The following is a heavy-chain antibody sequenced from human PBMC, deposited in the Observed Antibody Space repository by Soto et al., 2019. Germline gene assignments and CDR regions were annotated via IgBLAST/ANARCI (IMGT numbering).Heavy chain of an antibody. CDR1: GGSVSSGSYY. V-gene: IGHV4-61*01. Sequence: PSETLSLTCTVSGGSVSSGSYYWSWIRQPPGKGLEWIGYIYYSGSTNYNPSLKSRVTISVDTSKNQFSLKLSSVTAADTAVYYCATTHSTYYYGSGSYSLTNYYYYGMDVWGQGTTVTVSS. D-gene: IGHD3-10*01. CDR2: IYYSGST. J-gene: IGHJ6*02. CDR3: ATTHSTYYYGSGSYSLTNYYYYGMDV.